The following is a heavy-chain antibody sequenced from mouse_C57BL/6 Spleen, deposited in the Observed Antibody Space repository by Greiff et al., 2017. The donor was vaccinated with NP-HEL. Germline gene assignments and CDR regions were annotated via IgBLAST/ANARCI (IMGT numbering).Heavy chain of an antibody. CDR3: ARHGFYYGIFDY. V-gene: IGHV1-62-2*01. CDR1: GYTFTEYT. J-gene: IGHJ2*01. CDR2: FYPGSGSI. Sequence: QVQLQQSGAELVKPGASVKLSCTASGYTFTEYTIHWVKQRPGQGLEWLGWFYPGSGSIKYNETFKSKATLTADNSSSTDYMERSRVTSEDSAVYFCARHGFYYGIFDYWGQGTTPTVSS. D-gene: IGHD2-1*01.